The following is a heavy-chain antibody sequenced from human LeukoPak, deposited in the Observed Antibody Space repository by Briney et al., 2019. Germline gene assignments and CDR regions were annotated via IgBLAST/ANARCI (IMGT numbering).Heavy chain of an antibody. CDR1: GGSISSSSYY. Sequence: PSGTLSLTCTVSGGSISSSSYYWGWIRQPPGKGLEWIGSIYYSGSTYYNPSLKSRVTISVDKSKNQFSLKLSSVTAADTAVYYCARVTRRGYFDYWGQGTLVTVSS. CDR2: IYYSGST. CDR3: ARVTRRGYFDY. J-gene: IGHJ4*02. V-gene: IGHV4-39*07.